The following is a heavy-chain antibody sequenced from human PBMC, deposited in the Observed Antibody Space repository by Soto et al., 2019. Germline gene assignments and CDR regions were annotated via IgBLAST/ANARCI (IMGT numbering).Heavy chain of an antibody. V-gene: IGHV4-61*01. D-gene: IGHD6-13*01. J-gene: IGHJ5*02. CDR1: GGSVSSGSYY. CDR2: IYYSGST. Sequence: PSETLSLTCTVSGGSVSSGSYYWSCIRQPPGQRLKRLGYIYYSGSTNYNPSLKSRVTISVDTSKNQFSLKLSSVTAADTAVYYCARKSQIAAAGFGRRPSSWFDPWGQGTLVTVSS. CDR3: ARKSQIAAAGFGRRPSSWFDP.